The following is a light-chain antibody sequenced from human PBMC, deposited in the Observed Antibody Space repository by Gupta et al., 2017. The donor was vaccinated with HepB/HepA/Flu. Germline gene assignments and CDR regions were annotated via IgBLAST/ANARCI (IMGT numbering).Light chain of an antibody. V-gene: IGLV1-36*01. CDR3: AAWDDSLNGLV. CDR2: YDD. J-gene: IGLJ3*02. CDR1: WSNIGDNS. Sequence: QSVVTQPPSVSEAPRQRDTISCSGSWSNIGDNSVNWYQQPPGKAPKLLIYYDDLLPSGVADRFSGAKSGTSASLTISGLQSEDEADYYCAAWDDSLNGLVFGGGTKLTVL.